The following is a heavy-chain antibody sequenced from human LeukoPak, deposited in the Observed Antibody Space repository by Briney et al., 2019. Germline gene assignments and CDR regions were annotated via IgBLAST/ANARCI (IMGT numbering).Heavy chain of an antibody. V-gene: IGHV3-7*01. CDR2: IKDDGSDK. D-gene: IGHD3-16*01. Sequence: PGGSLRLSCAASGFSISNYWMSWVRQAPGKGLEWVANIKDDGSDKYYVDSVKGRFTISRDNAKNSLYLQMNSLRVEDTAVYYCPRDQSSRPLGFWGQGTLVTVFS. CDR1: GFSISNYW. CDR3: PRDQSSRPLGF. J-gene: IGHJ4*02.